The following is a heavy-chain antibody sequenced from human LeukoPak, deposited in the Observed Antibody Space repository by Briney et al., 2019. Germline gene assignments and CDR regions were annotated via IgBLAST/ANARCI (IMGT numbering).Heavy chain of an antibody. CDR3: ASEADDYYDSSGYYPPLGS. V-gene: IGHV3-33*01. J-gene: IGHJ5*02. D-gene: IGHD3-22*01. Sequence: GGSLRLSCAASGFTFSSYGMHCVGQAPGKGLEWGGVIWYDGSNKYYADSVKGRLTIPRDNSKTTLHLQMNSLRAEDTAVYYCASEADDYYDSSGYYPPLGSWGQGTLVPVSS. CDR2: IWYDGSNK. CDR1: GFTFSSYG.